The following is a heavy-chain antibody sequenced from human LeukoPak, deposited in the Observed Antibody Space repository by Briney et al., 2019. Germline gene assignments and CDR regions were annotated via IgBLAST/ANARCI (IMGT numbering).Heavy chain of an antibody. CDR2: IRYDGSNK. D-gene: IGHD1-26*01. V-gene: IGHV3-30*02. J-gene: IGHJ4*02. Sequence: PGGSLRLSCTASGFTFGDYAMSWVRQAPGKGLEWVAFIRYDGSNKYYADSVKGRFTISRDNSKNTLYLQMNSLRAEDTAVYYCAKDKNGIVGAGFDYRGQGTLVTVSS. CDR3: AKDKNGIVGAGFDY. CDR1: GFTFGDYA.